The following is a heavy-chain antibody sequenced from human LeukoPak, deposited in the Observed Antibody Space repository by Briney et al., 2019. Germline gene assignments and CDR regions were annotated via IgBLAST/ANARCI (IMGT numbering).Heavy chain of an antibody. CDR3: VGGLTRWLHTTYYFDY. V-gene: IGHV1-69*13. J-gene: IGHJ4*02. CDR1: GGTFSSYA. CDR2: IIPIFGTA. Sequence: ASVNVSCTASGGTFSSYAISWVRQAPGQGLEWMGGIIPIFGTANYAQKFQGRVTITADESTSTAYMELSSLRSEDTAVYYCVGGLTRWLHTTYYFDYWGQGTLVTVSS. D-gene: IGHD5-24*01.